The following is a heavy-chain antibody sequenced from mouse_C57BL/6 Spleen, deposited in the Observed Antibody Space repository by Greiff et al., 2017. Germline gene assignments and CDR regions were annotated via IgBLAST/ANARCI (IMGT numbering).Heavy chain of an antibody. CDR2: ISSGSSTI. CDR3: ARSGLRRAMGY. D-gene: IGHD2-2*01. V-gene: IGHV5-17*01. J-gene: IGHJ4*01. CDR1: GFTFSDYG. Sequence: EVMLVESGGGFVKPGGSLKLSCAASGFTFSDYGMHWVRQAPEKGLEWVAYISSGSSTIYYADTVKGRFPISRDNAKITLFLQMTSLRSVETAMFYCARSGLRRAMGYWGQGTSVTVSS.